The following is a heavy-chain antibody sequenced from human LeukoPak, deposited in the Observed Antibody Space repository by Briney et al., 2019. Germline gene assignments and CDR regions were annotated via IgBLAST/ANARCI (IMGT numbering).Heavy chain of an antibody. Sequence: GSLRLSCAASGFTFSSYSMNWVRQAPGKGLEWVSSISSSSSYIYYADSVKGRFTISRDNAKNSLYLQMNSLRAEDTAAYYCARDWSGGGYFDYWGQGTLVTVSS. V-gene: IGHV3-21*01. D-gene: IGHD3-10*01. CDR1: GFTFSSYS. CDR3: ARDWSGGGYFDY. J-gene: IGHJ4*02. CDR2: ISSSSSYI.